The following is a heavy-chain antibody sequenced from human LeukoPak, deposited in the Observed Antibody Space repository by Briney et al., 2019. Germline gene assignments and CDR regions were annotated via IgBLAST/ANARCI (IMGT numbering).Heavy chain of an antibody. J-gene: IGHJ4*02. CDR1: GFAFRDAW. Sequence: GGSLRLSFAVSGFAFRDAWMSWVGHAPGKGLEWVGRIRGKSDGGKVDYAAPAKGRFTISRDESKDTVYLHLASLKTEDTGVYYCATDEGSGTTDFDFWGQGTLVTVSS. CDR2: IRGKSDGGKV. V-gene: IGHV3-15*01. D-gene: IGHD1-1*01. CDR3: ATDEGSGTTDFDF.